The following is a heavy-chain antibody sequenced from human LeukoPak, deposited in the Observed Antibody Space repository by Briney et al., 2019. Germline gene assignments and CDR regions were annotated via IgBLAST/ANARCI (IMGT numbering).Heavy chain of an antibody. J-gene: IGHJ4*02. Sequence: TLSLTCTVSGGSISSGGYYWSWIRQHPGKGLEWIGYIYYSGSTYYNPSLKSGVTISVDTSKNQFSLKLSSVTAADTAVYYCARYSSGWYSSADDYWGQGTLVTVSS. CDR1: GGSISSGGYY. CDR2: IYYSGST. V-gene: IGHV4-31*03. CDR3: ARYSSGWYSSADDY. D-gene: IGHD6-13*01.